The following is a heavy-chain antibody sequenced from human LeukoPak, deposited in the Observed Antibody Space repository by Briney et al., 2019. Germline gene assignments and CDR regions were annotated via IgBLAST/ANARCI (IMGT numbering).Heavy chain of an antibody. J-gene: IGHJ4*02. CDR2: MHSTGST. CDR1: GVSISGYY. D-gene: IGHD6-19*01. V-gene: IGHV4-4*07. CDR3: ARDGGSGWYNY. Sequence: SETLSLTCTVSGVSISGYYWNWIRQPAGKGLEWLGRMHSTGSTNYNPSLNSRVTVSVDTSKNQFSLKLTSVTAADTAVYYCARDGGSGWYNYWGQGTLVTVSS.